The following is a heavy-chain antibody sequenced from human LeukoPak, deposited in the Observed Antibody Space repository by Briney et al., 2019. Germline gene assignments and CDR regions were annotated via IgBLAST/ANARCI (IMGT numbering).Heavy chain of an antibody. V-gene: IGHV4-59*01. CDR1: GGSISSYY. Sequence: SESLSLTYTVTGGSISSYYWTWIRQPPGKGLEWIGYIYYSGSTNYNPSLKSRVTISVDTSKNQFSLKLSSVTAADTAMYYCARVQGHYFYYGMDVWGQGTTVTVSS. CDR3: ARVQGHYFYYGMDV. J-gene: IGHJ6*02. CDR2: IYYSGST.